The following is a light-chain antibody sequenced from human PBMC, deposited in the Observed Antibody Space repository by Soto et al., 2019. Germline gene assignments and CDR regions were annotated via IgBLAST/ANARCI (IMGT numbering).Light chain of an antibody. CDR1: SSDVGAYDF. CDR3: TSYTSSNTLYV. J-gene: IGLJ1*01. Sequence: QSVLTQPASVSGSPGQSTTISCTGTSSDVGAYDFVSWYQQHPDKAPKLMIYDVSNRPSGVSDRFSGSKSGNTASLTISGLLAEDEADYYCTSYTSSNTLYVFGTGT. V-gene: IGLV2-14*01. CDR2: DVS.